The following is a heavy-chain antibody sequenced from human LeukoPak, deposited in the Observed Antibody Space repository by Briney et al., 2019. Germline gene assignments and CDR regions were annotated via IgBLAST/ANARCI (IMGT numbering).Heavy chain of an antibody. Sequence: GESLKISCKGSGYSFTSYWIGWVRQMPGKGLEWMAIIYPGDSDTRYSPSLQGRATISADKSISTAYLQWSSLKASDTAMYYCARSSDSSGYYDYFDYWGQGTLVTVSS. J-gene: IGHJ4*02. D-gene: IGHD3-22*01. CDR3: ARSSDSSGYYDYFDY. CDR2: IYPGDSDT. V-gene: IGHV5-51*01. CDR1: GYSFTSYW.